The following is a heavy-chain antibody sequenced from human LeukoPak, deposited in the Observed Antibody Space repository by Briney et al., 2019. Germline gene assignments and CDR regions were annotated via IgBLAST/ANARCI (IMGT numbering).Heavy chain of an antibody. J-gene: IGHJ3*02. CDR2: IVVGSGNT. CDR3: ARSSRSLHTMIVVDLPDEDAFDI. CDR1: GFTFTSSA. Sequence: ASVKVSCKASGFTFTSSAVQWVRQARGQRLEWIGWIVVGSGNTNYAQKFQGRVTMTRDTSTSTVYMELSSLRSEDTAVYYCARSSRSLHTMIVVDLPDEDAFDIWGQGTMVTVSS. D-gene: IGHD3-22*01. V-gene: IGHV1-58*01.